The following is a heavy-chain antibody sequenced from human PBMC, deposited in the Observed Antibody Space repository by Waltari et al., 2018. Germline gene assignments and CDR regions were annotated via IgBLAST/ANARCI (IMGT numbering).Heavy chain of an antibody. CDR3: ARADVTSPYYYYGLDV. CDR2: LHDSGST. D-gene: IGHD4-4*01. Sequence: QVQLQESGPGLVKPSETLSLPCPSSGGPTIIYQWRWSRQPPGRGLEWIGYLHDSGSTNYNPSLKSRVTISVDKSKNQFSLKLRSVTTADTAVYYCARADVTSPYYYYGLDVWGQGTTVTVSS. CDR1: GGPTIIYQ. V-gene: IGHV4-59*01. J-gene: IGHJ6*02.